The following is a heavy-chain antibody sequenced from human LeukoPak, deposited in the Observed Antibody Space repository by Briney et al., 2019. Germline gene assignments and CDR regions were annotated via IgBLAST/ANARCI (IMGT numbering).Heavy chain of an antibody. V-gene: IGHV1-24*01. CDR3: ATGGYSSGWYKFDP. D-gene: IGHD6-19*01. CDR1: GYTLTELS. Sequence: ASVKVSCKVSGYTLTELSMHWVRQAPGKGLEWMGGFDPEDGETIYAQKFQGRVTMTEDTSTDTAYMELSSLRSEDTAVYYCATGGYSSGWYKFDPWGQGTLVTVSS. CDR2: FDPEDGET. J-gene: IGHJ5*02.